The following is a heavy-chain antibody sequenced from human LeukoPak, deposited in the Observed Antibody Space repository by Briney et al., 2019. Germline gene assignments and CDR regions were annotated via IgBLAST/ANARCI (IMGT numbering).Heavy chain of an antibody. J-gene: IGHJ3*02. CDR2: ISSSSSYI. CDR3: ARARGYSYGRDAFDI. CDR1: GFTFSSYS. D-gene: IGHD5-18*01. Sequence: PGGSQRLSCAASGFTFSSYSMNWVRQAPGKGLEWVSSISSSSSYIYYADSVKGRFTISRDNAKNSLYLQMNSLRAEDTAVYYCARARGYSYGRDAFDIWGQGTMVTVSS. V-gene: IGHV3-21*01.